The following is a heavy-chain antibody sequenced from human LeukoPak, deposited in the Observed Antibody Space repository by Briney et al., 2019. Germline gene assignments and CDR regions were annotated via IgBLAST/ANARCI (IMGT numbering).Heavy chain of an antibody. V-gene: IGHV3-23*01. D-gene: IGHD1-1*01. CDR1: GFTFSSYA. Sequence: PGGSLRLSCAASGFTFSSYAMNWVRQAPGKGLVWVSTITGSGGSTYCADSVKGRFTVSRDNSKNTLYLQMNSLRAEDTAVYYCAKALAGTLAGNFDYWGQGTLVTVSS. CDR3: AKALAGTLAGNFDY. CDR2: ITGSGGST. J-gene: IGHJ4*02.